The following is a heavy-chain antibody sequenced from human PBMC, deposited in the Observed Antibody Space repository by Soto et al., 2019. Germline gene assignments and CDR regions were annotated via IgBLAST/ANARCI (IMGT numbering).Heavy chain of an antibody. CDR2: ISYDGSKK. V-gene: IGHV3-30-3*01. D-gene: IGHD3-10*01. CDR3: ARDPGSDVDY. CDR1: GFTFSSYA. Sequence: QVQLVESGGGVVQPGRSPRLSCAASGFTFSSYAMHWVRQAPGKGLEWVAVISYDGSKKYYADSVKGRFTISRDNSKNTLYLQMNSLRAEDTAVYYCARDPGSDVDYWGQGTLVTVSS. J-gene: IGHJ4*02.